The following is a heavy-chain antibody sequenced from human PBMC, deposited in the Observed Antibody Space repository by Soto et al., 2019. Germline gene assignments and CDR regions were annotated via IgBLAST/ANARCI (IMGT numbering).Heavy chain of an antibody. CDR1: GFTFSTYA. Sequence: EVQLLESGGGLVQPGGSLRLACAASGFTFSTYAMSWVRQAPGKGLEWVSAMSGNGDRKYYADSVKGRFTISRDTSKNTLYLQMNSLRAEDTALYYCARSYNWYYDFWGQGTLVTVSS. J-gene: IGHJ4*02. CDR3: ARSYNWYYDF. V-gene: IGHV3-23*01. CDR2: MSGNGDRK. D-gene: IGHD1-20*01.